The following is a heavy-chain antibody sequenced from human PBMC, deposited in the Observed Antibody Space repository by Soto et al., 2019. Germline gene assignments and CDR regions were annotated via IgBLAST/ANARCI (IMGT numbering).Heavy chain of an antibody. CDR3: ATRLEATGTFP. CDR1: GFTVISNY. V-gene: IGHV4-4*02. Sequence: PGGSLRLSCAASGFTVISNYMSWGRQPPGKGLEWIGDTHQNGGTNYSPSLKSRATISIDKSKNQFSLTLSSVTAADTAVYYCATRLEATGTFPWGQGLLVTVS. J-gene: IGHJ5*02. CDR2: THQNGGT. D-gene: IGHD6-6*01.